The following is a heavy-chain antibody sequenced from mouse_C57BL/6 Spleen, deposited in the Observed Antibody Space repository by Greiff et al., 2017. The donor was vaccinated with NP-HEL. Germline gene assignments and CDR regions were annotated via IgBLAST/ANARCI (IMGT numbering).Heavy chain of an antibody. D-gene: IGHD1-1*02. Sequence: EVMLVESGPGLAKPSQTLSLTCSVTGYSITSDYWNWIRKFPGNKLEYMGYISYSGSTYYNPSLKSRISITRDTSKNQYYLQLNSVTTEDTATYYCARSPHYDYNAMDYWGQGTSVTVSS. CDR2: ISYSGST. V-gene: IGHV3-8*01. J-gene: IGHJ4*01. CDR3: ARSPHYDYNAMDY. CDR1: GYSITSDY.